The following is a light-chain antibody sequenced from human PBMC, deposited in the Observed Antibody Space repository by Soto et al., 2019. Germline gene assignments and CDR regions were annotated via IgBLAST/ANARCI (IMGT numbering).Light chain of an antibody. Sequence: DVVVTQTPLSVSFSPVQPACISCKSSQSLLHITGETFLFWYLQKPGQSPQLLIYEVSTRVSGVPDRFSGSGSGTDFTLEISRVETDDVGIYYCMQSTQLPPTFGQGTRLEIK. V-gene: IGKV2D-29*02. CDR2: EVS. CDR3: MQSTQLPPT. CDR1: QSLLHITGETF. J-gene: IGKJ5*01.